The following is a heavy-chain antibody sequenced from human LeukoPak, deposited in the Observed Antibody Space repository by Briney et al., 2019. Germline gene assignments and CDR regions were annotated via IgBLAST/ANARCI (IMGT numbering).Heavy chain of an antibody. V-gene: IGHV4-59*01. CDR1: GFSISGYY. Sequence: SVTLSLTCSVSGFSISGYYWSWIRQPPGKGLEWIGHIYSSGSTNYSPSLKSRVTISVDTSMNQFSLKLSSVTAADAAVYYCARVIMDTWNNSYYYHYMDVWGKGTTVTVSS. J-gene: IGHJ6*03. D-gene: IGHD1/OR15-1a*01. CDR2: IYSSGST. CDR3: ARVIMDTWNNSYYYHYMDV.